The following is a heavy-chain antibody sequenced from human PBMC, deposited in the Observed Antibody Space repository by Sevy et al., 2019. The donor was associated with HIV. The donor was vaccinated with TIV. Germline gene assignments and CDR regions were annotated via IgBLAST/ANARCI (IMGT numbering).Heavy chain of an antibody. J-gene: IGHJ4*02. Sequence: GGSVRLSCAASGFTFSGSAMQWVRQASGKGLEWVGRIRSKGNSYATAYAASVKDRFTISRDDSKNTVYLQMNSLKTEHTAVYYCTRGGANDSSSWYDYFDYWGQGTLVTVSS. CDR2: IRSKGNSYAT. D-gene: IGHD6-13*01. CDR1: GFTFSGSA. CDR3: TRGGANDSSSWYDYFDY. V-gene: IGHV3-73*01.